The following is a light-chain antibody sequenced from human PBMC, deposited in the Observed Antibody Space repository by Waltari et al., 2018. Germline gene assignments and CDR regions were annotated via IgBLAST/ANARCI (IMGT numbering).Light chain of an antibody. Sequence: DIVMTQSPDSLAVSLGERATINRKSSQSILHSSSNRNDLAWYQHKHGQPPQLLIFWASSRESGVPDRFSGSGSGTDFTLTISSLQAEDVAVYYCQQFYSNPYTFGQGTKLEI. CDR1: QSILHSSSNRND. J-gene: IGKJ2*01. CDR2: WAS. V-gene: IGKV4-1*01. CDR3: QQFYSNPYT.